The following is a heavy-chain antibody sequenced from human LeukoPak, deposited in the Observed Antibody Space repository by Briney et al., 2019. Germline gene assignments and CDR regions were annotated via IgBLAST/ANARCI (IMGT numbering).Heavy chain of an antibody. J-gene: IGHJ4*02. Sequence: GGSLRLSCAASGFTFSSYAMSWVRQAPGKGLEWVSAICGSGGSTYYADPVKGRFTISSDNSKNTLYLQMNSLRAEDTAVYYCAKVGGSGWRFDYWGQGTLVTVSS. V-gene: IGHV3-23*01. CDR2: ICGSGGST. D-gene: IGHD6-19*01. CDR3: AKVGGSGWRFDY. CDR1: GFTFSSYA.